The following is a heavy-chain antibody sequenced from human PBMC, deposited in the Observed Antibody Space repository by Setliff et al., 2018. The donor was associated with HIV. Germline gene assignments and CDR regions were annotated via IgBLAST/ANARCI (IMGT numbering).Heavy chain of an antibody. J-gene: IGHJ3*01. D-gene: IGHD3-3*01. Sequence: SETLSLTCTVSGYSISSGYYWGWIRQPPGKGLEWIGSICHSGSTYYNPSLKSRVTMSVDTSKNQFSLTLSSVTAADTAVYYCARPLSMSYNFWGDAFAVWGQGTVVTVSS. V-gene: IGHV4-38-2*02. CDR1: GYSISSGYY. CDR3: ARPLSMSYNFWGDAFAV. CDR2: ICHSGST.